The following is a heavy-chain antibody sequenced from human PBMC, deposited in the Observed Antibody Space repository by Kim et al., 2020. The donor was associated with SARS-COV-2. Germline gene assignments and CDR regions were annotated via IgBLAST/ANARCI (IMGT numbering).Heavy chain of an antibody. CDR2: INTNTGNP. CDR1: GYTFTSYA. V-gene: IGHV7-4-1*02. CDR3: ARVPVLRYFDWLLSQQYYFDY. D-gene: IGHD3-9*01. J-gene: IGHJ4*02. Sequence: ASVKVSCKASGYTFTSYAMNWVRQAPVQGLEWMGWINTNTGNPTYAQGFTGRFVFSLDTSVSTAYLQISSLKAEDTAVYYCARVPVLRYFDWLLSQQYYFDYWGQGTLVTVSS.